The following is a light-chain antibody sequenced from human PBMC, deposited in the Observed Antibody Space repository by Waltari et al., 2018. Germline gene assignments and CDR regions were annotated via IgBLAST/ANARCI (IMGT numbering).Light chain of an antibody. V-gene: IGKV3-15*01. Sequence: EIVMTQSPATLSVSPGERATLSCRASQSVSSSLAWYQHKPGQAPRLLIYSASTRATGIPARFSGSGSGTEFTLTIGSLQSEDFAVYYCQQYNNWPPWTFGQGTKVEIK. CDR3: QQYNNWPPWT. CDR2: SAS. J-gene: IGKJ1*01. CDR1: QSVSSS.